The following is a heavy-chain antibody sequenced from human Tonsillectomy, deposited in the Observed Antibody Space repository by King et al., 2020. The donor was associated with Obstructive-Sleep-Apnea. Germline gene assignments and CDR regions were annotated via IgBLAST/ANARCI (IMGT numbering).Heavy chain of an antibody. Sequence: VQLVESGGGVVQPGRSLRLACAASGFTFTDYAMHWVRQAPGKGLEWVAAISYDGSNKYYADSVKGRFTISRDNSKNTLYLQMNSLRGEDTAVYYCARDVRLVVVPSANFDYWGQGTLVTVSS. CDR2: ISYDGSNK. J-gene: IGHJ4*02. V-gene: IGHV3-30-3*01. CDR1: GFTFTDYA. CDR3: ARDVRLVVVPSANFDY. D-gene: IGHD2-15*01.